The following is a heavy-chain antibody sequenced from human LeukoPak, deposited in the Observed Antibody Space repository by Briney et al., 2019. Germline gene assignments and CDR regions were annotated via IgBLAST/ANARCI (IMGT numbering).Heavy chain of an antibody. J-gene: IGHJ5*02. CDR1: GGSISSGSYY. CDR3: ARGSGIGPS. D-gene: IGHD3-10*01. CDR2: IYHSGST. V-gene: IGHV4-39*07. Sequence: SETLSLTCTVSGGSISSGSYYWSWIRQPAGKGLEWIGSIYHSGSTYYNPSLKSRVTMSVDTSKNQFSLKLSSVTAADTAVYYCARGSGIGPSWGQGTLVTVSS.